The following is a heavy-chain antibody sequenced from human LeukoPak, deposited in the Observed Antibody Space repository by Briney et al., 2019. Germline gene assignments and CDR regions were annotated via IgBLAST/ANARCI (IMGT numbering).Heavy chain of an antibody. CDR3: LPELGAKNYFDY. CDR1: GFTFSGHA. Sequence: PGMSLRLSCAASGFTFSGHAMHWVRQAPGKGLELLAYISHDGSYQYHVDSVKGRFTVSRDNSKNTLCLQMNSLSAEDSAVYYCLPELGAKNYFDYWGQGTLVTVSS. V-gene: IGHV3-30*03. J-gene: IGHJ4*02. CDR2: ISHDGSYQ. D-gene: IGHD1-14*01.